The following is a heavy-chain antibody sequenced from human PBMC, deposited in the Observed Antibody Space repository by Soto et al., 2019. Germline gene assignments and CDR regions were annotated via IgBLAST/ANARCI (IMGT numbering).Heavy chain of an antibody. J-gene: IGHJ4*02. Sequence: EVQLVESGGDVVQPGGSLRLSCAASGFTFEDYTIHWVRQAPGKALEWVSLISWDGGTTYYTHSVKGRFTISRDNSKNSLYLQMNSLRPEDTALYYCAKYGSQKDDDGNGLGVWGQGTLVTVSS. CDR3: AKYGSQKDDDGNGLGV. CDR2: ISWDGGTT. D-gene: IGHD3-16*01. CDR1: GFTFEDYT. V-gene: IGHV3-43*01.